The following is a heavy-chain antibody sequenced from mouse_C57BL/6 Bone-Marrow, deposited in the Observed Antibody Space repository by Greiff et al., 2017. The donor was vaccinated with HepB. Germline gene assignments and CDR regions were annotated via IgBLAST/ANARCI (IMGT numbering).Heavy chain of an antibody. CDR1: GFTFSDYY. V-gene: IGHV5-16*01. Sequence: EVQVVESEGGLVQPGSSMKLSCTASGFTFSDYYMAWVRQVPEKGLEWVANINYDGSSTYYLDSLKSRFIISRDNAKNILYLQMSSLKSEDTATYYCARAYYSNYAFDYWGQGTTLTVSS. D-gene: IGHD2-5*01. CDR2: INYDGSST. J-gene: IGHJ2*01. CDR3: ARAYYSNYAFDY.